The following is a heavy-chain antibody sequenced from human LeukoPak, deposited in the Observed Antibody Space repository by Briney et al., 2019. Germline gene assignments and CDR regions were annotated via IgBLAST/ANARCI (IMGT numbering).Heavy chain of an antibody. D-gene: IGHD6-19*01. CDR3: TTSPQWLEN. CDR2: IQSEADGGTT. V-gene: IGHV3-15*01. Sequence: GGSLSLSCAASGFSFSHAWMTWVRPAPGKGLEWIGRIQSEADGGTTDYAAPVKGRFTISRDDSKNMLYLQMNSLKNEDTAVYYCTTSPQWLENWGQGTLVTVSP. J-gene: IGHJ4*02. CDR1: GFSFSHAW.